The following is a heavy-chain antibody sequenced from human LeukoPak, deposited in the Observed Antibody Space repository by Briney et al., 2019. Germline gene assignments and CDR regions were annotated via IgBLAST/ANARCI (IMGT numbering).Heavy chain of an antibody. Sequence: ASVKVSCKASGYTFTGYYMHWVRQAPGQGLEWMGRINPNSGGTNYAQKFQGRVTMTRDTSISTAYVELSRLRSDDTAVYYCAQGYCSGGSCFGGWFDPWGQGTLVTVSS. J-gene: IGHJ5*02. CDR1: GYTFTGYY. CDR2: INPNSGGT. CDR3: AQGYCSGGSCFGGWFDP. V-gene: IGHV1-2*06. D-gene: IGHD2-15*01.